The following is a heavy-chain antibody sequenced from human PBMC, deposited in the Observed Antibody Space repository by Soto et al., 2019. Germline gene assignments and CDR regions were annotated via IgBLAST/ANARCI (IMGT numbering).Heavy chain of an antibody. CDR1: GGSISSYY. CDR2: MYYSGRT. D-gene: IGHD2-15*01. J-gene: IGHJ5*02. V-gene: IGHV4-59*01. Sequence: QVQLQESGPGLVKPSETLSLTCTVSGGSISSYYWSWIRQPPGKGLECIGYMYYSGRTNYNPSLKSRVTISVDTSKNQCSLKLSSVTAADTAVYYCARGMYCSGGSCYSHWLDPWGQGTLVTVSS. CDR3: ARGMYCSGGSCYSHWLDP.